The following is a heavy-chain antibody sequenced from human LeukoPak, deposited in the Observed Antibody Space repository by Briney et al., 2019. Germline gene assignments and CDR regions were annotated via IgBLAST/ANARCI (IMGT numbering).Heavy chain of an antibody. J-gene: IGHJ3*02. Sequence: PSETLSLTCTVSGGSISSYYWSWIRQPPGKGLEWIGNIYYSGSTNYNPSLKSRVTISVDTSKYQFSLKLSSVTAADTAVYYCARVRLDGYTHRAAFDIWGERTMVTVSS. V-gene: IGHV4-59*01. CDR1: GGSISSYY. CDR3: ARVRLDGYTHRAAFDI. D-gene: IGHD5-24*01. CDR2: IYYSGST.